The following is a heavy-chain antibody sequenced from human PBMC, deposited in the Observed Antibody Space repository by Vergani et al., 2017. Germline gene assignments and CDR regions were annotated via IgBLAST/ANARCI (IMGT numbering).Heavy chain of an antibody. J-gene: IGHJ4*02. V-gene: IGHV4-34*01. CDR1: GGSFSGYY. CDR3: ASTAGIAMYYFDY. D-gene: IGHD6-13*01. Sequence: QVQLQQWGAGLLKPSETLSLTCAVYGGSFSGYYWSWIRQPPGKGLEWIGEINHSGSTNYNPSLKSRVTISVDTSKNQFSLKLSSVTAADTAVYYCASTAGIAMYYFDYWGQGTLVTVSS. CDR2: INHSGST.